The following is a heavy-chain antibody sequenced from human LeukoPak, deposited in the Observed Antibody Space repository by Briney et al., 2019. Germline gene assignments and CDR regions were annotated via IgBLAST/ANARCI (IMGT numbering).Heavy chain of an antibody. CDR1: GYIFTKYV. J-gene: IGHJ4*02. D-gene: IGHD2-21*01. V-gene: IGHV1-3*01. CDR2: IKAGNGDT. CDR3: ARDDCGDTCYPGGY. Sequence: GASVKVSCKASGYIFTKYVVHWVRQAPGQRPEWMGWIKAGNGDTKYSQNFQGRLTITRDTYASTVYMELGSLTSEDTALYYCARDDCGDTCYPGGYWGQGTLVTVSS.